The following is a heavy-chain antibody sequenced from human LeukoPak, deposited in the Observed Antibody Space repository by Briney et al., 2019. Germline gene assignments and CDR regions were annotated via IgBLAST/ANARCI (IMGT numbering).Heavy chain of an antibody. CDR1: GFSFSVCA. J-gene: IGHJ4*02. CDR2: ISGDGVST. CDR3: AKESGKFDY. Sequence: GRSLRLSCAASGFSFSVCAMHWVRQAPGKGLEWASLISGDGVSTFYADSVKGRFSISRDNSKNSLYLEMNSLRTEDAAMYYCAKESGKFDYWGQGTLVAVSS. V-gene: IGHV3-43*02.